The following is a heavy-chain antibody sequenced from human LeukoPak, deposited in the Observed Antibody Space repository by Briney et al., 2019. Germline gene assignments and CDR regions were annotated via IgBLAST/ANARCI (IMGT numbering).Heavy chain of an antibody. D-gene: IGHD5-18*01. CDR3: ARERGYSYGHWFDP. J-gene: IGHJ5*02. V-gene: IGHV4-4*09. CDR1: DGSISSYY. CDR2: IYTSGST. Sequence: PSETLSLTCTVSDGSISSYYWSWIRQPPGKGLEWIGYIYTSGSTNYNPSLKSRVTISVDTSKNQFSLKLSSVTAADTAVYYCARERGYSYGHWFDPWGQGTLVTVSS.